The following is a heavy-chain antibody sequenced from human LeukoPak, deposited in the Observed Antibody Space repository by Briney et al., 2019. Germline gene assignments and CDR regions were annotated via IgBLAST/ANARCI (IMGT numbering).Heavy chain of an antibody. Sequence: PSETLSLTCAVYGGSFSGYYWSWIRQPPGKGLEWIGEINHSGSTNYNPSLKSRVTISVGTSKNQFSLKLSSVTAADTAVYYCARGRYSSSWSRGHYYFDYWGQGTLVTVSS. D-gene: IGHD6-13*01. V-gene: IGHV4-34*01. CDR3: ARGRYSSSWSRGHYYFDY. J-gene: IGHJ4*02. CDR1: GGSFSGYY. CDR2: INHSGST.